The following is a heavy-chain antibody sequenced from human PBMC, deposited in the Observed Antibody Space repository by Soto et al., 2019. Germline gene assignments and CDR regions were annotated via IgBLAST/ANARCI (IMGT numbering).Heavy chain of an antibody. V-gene: IGHV3-33*01. CDR1: GFTFSNYG. Sequence: GSLLLACSASGFTFSNYGMHWVRQAPGKGLEWVAVIWYDGNNKYYADSVKGRFTISRDNSNNTLYVQMTSLRAEDTAVYYCARGLHSLFDYWGQGTLVTVSS. D-gene: IGHD2-21*01. J-gene: IGHJ4*02. CDR2: IWYDGNNK. CDR3: ARGLHSLFDY.